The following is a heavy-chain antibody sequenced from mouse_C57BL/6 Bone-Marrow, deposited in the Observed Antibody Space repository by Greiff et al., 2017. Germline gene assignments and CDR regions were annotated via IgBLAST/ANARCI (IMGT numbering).Heavy chain of an antibody. J-gene: IGHJ1*03. D-gene: IGHD1-1*01. CDR2: IWRGGST. CDR3: AKNFGYYGSSYWYFDV. Sequence: VKLMESGPGLVQPSQSLSITCTVSGFSLTSYGVHWVRQSPGKGLEWLGVIWRGGSTDYNAAFMSRLSITKDNSKSQVFFKMNSLQADDTAIYYCAKNFGYYGSSYWYFDVWGTGTTVTVSS. V-gene: IGHV2-5*01. CDR1: GFSLTSYG.